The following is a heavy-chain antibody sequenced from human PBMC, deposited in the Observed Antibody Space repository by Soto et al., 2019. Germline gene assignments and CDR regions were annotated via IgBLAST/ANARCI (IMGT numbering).Heavy chain of an antibody. J-gene: IGHJ3*02. CDR1: GFTFSSYS. Sequence: GGSLRLSCAASGFTFSSYSMNWVRQAPGKGLEWVSSISSSSSYIYYADSVKGRFTISRDNAKNSLYLQMNSLRAEDTAVYYCARVPGITGTNDAFDIWGQGTMVTVSS. CDR2: ISSSSSYI. D-gene: IGHD1-7*01. CDR3: ARVPGITGTNDAFDI. V-gene: IGHV3-21*01.